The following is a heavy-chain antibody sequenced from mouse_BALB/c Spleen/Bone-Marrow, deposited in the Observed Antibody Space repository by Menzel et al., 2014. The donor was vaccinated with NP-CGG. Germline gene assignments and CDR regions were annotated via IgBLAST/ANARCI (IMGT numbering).Heavy chain of an antibody. V-gene: IGHV1-80*01. D-gene: IGHD2-1*01. CDR3: ARAGNLAWFAY. CDR2: IYPGDGDT. CDR1: GYAFSSYW. J-gene: IGHJ3*01. Sequence: VQLQQSGAELVRPGASVKISCKASGYAFSSYWMNWVKQRPGQGLEWIGQIYPGDGDTNYNGKFKGKATLTADKSSSTAYMQLSSLTSEDSAVYFCARAGNLAWFAYWGQRTLVTVSA.